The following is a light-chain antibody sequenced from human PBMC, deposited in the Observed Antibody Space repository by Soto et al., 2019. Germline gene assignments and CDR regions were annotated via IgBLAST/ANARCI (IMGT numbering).Light chain of an antibody. Sequence: EIVLTQSPGTLSLSPGERATLSCRATESVVSSYLAWYQLKPDQAPRLLIYDASSRATGIPDRFSGSGSGTDFTLTISRLEPEDFAVYYCQQYGSIPWTFGQGTKVDIK. V-gene: IGKV3-20*01. CDR3: QQYGSIPWT. J-gene: IGKJ1*01. CDR2: DAS. CDR1: ESVVSSY.